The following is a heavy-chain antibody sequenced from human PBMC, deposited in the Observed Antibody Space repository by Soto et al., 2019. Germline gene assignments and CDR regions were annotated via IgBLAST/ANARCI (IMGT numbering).Heavy chain of an antibody. CDR1: GFTFSIYS. D-gene: IGHD6-19*01. CDR3: ARSVEGHFDY. J-gene: IGHJ4*02. V-gene: IGHV3-48*02. CDR2: MTSDTKTI. Sequence: EVQLVESGGGLVQPGGSLRLSCAASGFTFSIYSMNWIRQAPGKGLQWVSYMTSDTKTIHYADSVKGRFTISRDNAKNSVYLQMTSLRDEDTAVYYCARSVEGHFDYWGQGTLVTVSS.